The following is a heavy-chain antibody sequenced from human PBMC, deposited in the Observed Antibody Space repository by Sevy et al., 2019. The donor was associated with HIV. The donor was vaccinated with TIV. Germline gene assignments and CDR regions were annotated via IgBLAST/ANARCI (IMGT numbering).Heavy chain of an antibody. CDR2: ISHDGING. Sequence: GGSLRLSCTGSGFSFSYYGIHWVRQAPGKGLDWVALISHDGINGYYADSVKGRFTISRDNYKNTVFLQMNRLRNEDAAIYFCANAYSGSYSHSYLYALDVWGQGTTVTVSS. V-gene: IGHV3-30*18. CDR3: ANAYSGSYSHSYLYALDV. D-gene: IGHD1-26*01. CDR1: GFSFSYYG. J-gene: IGHJ6*02.